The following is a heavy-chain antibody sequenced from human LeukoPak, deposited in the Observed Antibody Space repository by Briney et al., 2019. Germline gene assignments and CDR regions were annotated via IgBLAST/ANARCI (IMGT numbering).Heavy chain of an antibody. J-gene: IGHJ4*02. D-gene: IGHD5-18*01. V-gene: IGHV4-30-4*07. CDR2: IYYSGST. Sequence: SETLSLTCAVSGGSISSGGYSWSWIRQPPGKGLEWIGYIYYSGSTYYNPSLKSRVTISVDTSKNQFSLMLSSVTAADTAVYYCARVWGYSYGSFDYWGQGTLVTVSS. CDR1: GGSISSGGYS. CDR3: ARVWGYSYGSFDY.